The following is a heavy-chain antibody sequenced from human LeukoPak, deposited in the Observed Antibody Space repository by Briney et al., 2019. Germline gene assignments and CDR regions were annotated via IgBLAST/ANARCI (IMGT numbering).Heavy chain of an antibody. Sequence: GGSLRLSCAASGFTFSTYGMHWVRQAPGKGLEWVAVISYDGRNQYYADSVKGRFTISRDNSKNTLYLQMNSLRAEDTGVYYCAREDYGEHYFDYWGQGTLVTVFS. CDR1: GFTFSTYG. CDR3: AREDYGEHYFDY. V-gene: IGHV3-30*03. J-gene: IGHJ4*02. CDR2: ISYDGRNQ. D-gene: IGHD4-17*01.